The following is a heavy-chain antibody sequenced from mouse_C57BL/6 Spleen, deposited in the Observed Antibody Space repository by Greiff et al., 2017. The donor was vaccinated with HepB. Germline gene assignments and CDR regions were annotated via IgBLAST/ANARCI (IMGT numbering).Heavy chain of an antibody. Sequence: QVQLQQPGAELVRPGSSVKLSCKASGYTFTSYWMDWVKQRPGQGLEWIGNIYPSDSETHYNQKFKDKATLTVDKSSSTAYMQLSSLTSEDSAVYYCARFATAYFDYWGQSTTLTVSS. CDR2: IYPSDSET. CDR1: GYTFTSYW. CDR3: ARFATAYFDY. D-gene: IGHD1-2*01. V-gene: IGHV1-61*01. J-gene: IGHJ2*01.